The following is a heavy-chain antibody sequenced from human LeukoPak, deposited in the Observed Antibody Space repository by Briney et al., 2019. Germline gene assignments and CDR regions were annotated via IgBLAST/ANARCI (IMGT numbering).Heavy chain of an antibody. J-gene: IGHJ6*04. CDR1: GGSFSSYY. CDR2: INHSGST. D-gene: IGHD3-10*01. Sequence: PSETLSLTCAVYGGSFSSYYWSWIRQPQGKGLEWIGEINHSGSTNYNPSLKSRVTISVDTSKNQFSLKLSSVTAADTAVYYCARGAHVLLWFGEPYGMDVWGRGTRVTVSS. CDR3: ARGAHVLLWFGEPYGMDV. V-gene: IGHV4-34*01.